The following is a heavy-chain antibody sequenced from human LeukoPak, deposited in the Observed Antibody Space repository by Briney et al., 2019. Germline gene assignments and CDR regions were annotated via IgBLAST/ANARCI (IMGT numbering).Heavy chain of an antibody. CDR2: IYSDGST. CDR3: ARSLRGYSYLIDY. V-gene: IGHV3-53*01. CDR1: GFTVSSNY. Sequence: GGSLRLSCAASGFTVSSNYMSWVRQAPGKGLEWVSVIYSDGSTYYADFVQGRFTISRDNSKNTLYLQINSLRAEDTAGYYCARSLRGYSYLIDYWGQGTMVTVCS. D-gene: IGHD5-18*01. J-gene: IGHJ4*02.